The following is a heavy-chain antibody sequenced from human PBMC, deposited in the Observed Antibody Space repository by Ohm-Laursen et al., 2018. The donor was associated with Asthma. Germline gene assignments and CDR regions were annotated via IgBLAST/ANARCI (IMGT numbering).Heavy chain of an antibody. D-gene: IGHD1-26*01. V-gene: IGHV3-64D*08. CDR3: IKDLSGTYSFDY. CDR2: MNGNGDTT. Sequence: GSLRLSCTASGFTFSSYTMHWVRQAPGKGLDYVSSMNGNGDTTHYADSVKGTFTISRDNSKNTLYLQMSSLRAEDTAVYHCIKDLSGTYSFDYWGQGALVTVSS. CDR1: GFTFSSYT. J-gene: IGHJ4*02.